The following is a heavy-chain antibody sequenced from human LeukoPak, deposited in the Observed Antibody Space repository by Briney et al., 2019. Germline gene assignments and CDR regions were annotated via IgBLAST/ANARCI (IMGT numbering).Heavy chain of an antibody. CDR2: IRYDGSNK. D-gene: IGHD6-13*01. V-gene: IGHV3-30*02. CDR1: GFTFSSYG. J-gene: IGHJ4*02. Sequence: GGSLRLSCATSGFTFSSYGMHWVRQAPGKGLEWVTFIRYDGSNKYYADSVKGRFTISRDNSKNTLYLQMNSLRAEDTAVYYCARDLLAAAGPRAIDYWGQGTLVTVSS. CDR3: ARDLLAAAGPRAIDY.